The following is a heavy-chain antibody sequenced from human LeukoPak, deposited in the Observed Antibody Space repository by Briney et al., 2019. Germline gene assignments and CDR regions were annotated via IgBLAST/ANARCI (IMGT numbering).Heavy chain of an antibody. J-gene: IGHJ4*02. V-gene: IGHV4-39*01. CDR1: GCSMSSSSYY. CDR2: IYYSGST. D-gene: IGHD5-18*01. CDR3: ARRGYSYGTYYFDY. Sequence: PSETLSLTCTVSGCSMSSSSYYWGWIRQPPGKGLERIGSIYYSGSTYYNASLKVRVTTSVDTSKNQFSLKLSSVTAADTAVYYCARRGYSYGTYYFDYWGQGSLVTVSS.